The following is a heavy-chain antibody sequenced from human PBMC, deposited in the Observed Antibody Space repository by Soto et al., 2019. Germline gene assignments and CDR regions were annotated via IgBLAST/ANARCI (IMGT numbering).Heavy chain of an antibody. J-gene: IGHJ4*02. CDR2: ISYDGSDK. V-gene: IGHV3-30-3*01. D-gene: IGHD3-22*01. CDR3: ARDYYKYYDSSGYYRSPAY. Sequence: PGGSLRLSCAASGFTFSSYAMHWVRQAPGKGLEWVALISYDGSDKDYADSVKGRFTISRDNSRNTLFLQMNSLRAEDTAVYYCARDYYKYYDSSGYYRSPAYWGQGTLVTVS. CDR1: GFTFSSYA.